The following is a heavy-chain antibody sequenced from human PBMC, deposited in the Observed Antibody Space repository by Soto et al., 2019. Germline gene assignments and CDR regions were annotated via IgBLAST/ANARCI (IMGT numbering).Heavy chain of an antibody. V-gene: IGHV4-31*03. CDR3: ASGDCGGDCYPYYYCGMDV. D-gene: IGHD2-21*02. Sequence: QVQPQESGPGLVKPSQTLSLTCTVSGGSISSGGYYWSWIRQHPGKGLEWIGYIYYSGSTYYNPSLKSRVTISVDTSKNQFSLKLSSVTAADTAVYYCASGDCGGDCYPYYYCGMDVWGQGTTVTVSS. CDR2: IYYSGST. J-gene: IGHJ6*02. CDR1: GGSISSGGYY.